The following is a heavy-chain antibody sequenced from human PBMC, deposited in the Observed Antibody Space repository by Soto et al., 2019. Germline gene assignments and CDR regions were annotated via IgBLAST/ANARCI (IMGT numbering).Heavy chain of an antibody. CDR2: IYSGGST. V-gene: IGHV3-53*01. CDR1: GFTVSSNY. D-gene: IGHD3-22*01. CDR3: ASPFNPYYYDSSGSLPLGY. J-gene: IGHJ4*02. Sequence: ETLSLSCAASGFTVSSNYMSWVRQAPGKGLEWVSVIYSGGSTYYADSVKGRFTISRDNSKNTLYLQMNSLRAEDTAVYYCASPFNPYYYDSSGSLPLGYWGQGTLVTVSS.